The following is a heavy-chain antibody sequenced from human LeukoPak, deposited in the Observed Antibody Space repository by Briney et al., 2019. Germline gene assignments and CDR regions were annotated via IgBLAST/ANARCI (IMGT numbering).Heavy chain of an antibody. CDR1: GFTFSDYY. J-gene: IGHJ4*02. V-gene: IGHV3-11*01. Sequence: PGGSLRLSCAASGFTFSDYYMSWIRQAPGKGLEWVSYISSSGSTIYYADSVKGRFTISRDNSKNTLYLQMDSLRAEDTAVYYCAKETPGYFDYWGQGTLVTVSS. CDR3: AKETPGYFDY. CDR2: ISSSGSTI.